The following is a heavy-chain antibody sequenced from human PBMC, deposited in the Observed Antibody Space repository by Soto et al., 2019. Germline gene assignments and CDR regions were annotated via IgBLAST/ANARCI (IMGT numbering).Heavy chain of an antibody. Sequence: ASVKVSCKASGYTFTSYDINWVRQATGQGLEWMGWMNPNSGNTGYAQKFQGRVTMTRNTSISTAYMELSSLRSEDTAVYYCVRVGGSYYDILTHYRKDVWGQGTSVSGSS. CDR2: MNPNSGNT. J-gene: IGHJ6*02. D-gene: IGHD3-9*01. CDR3: VRVGGSYYDILTHYRKDV. V-gene: IGHV1-8*01. CDR1: GYTFTSYD.